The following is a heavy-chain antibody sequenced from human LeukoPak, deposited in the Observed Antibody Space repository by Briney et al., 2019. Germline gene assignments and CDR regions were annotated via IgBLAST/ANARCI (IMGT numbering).Heavy chain of an antibody. CDR3: ARDRGYYDSSGYYSFDY. CDR1: GFTFSSYW. CDR2: INSDWSTA. J-gene: IGHJ4*02. D-gene: IGHD3-22*01. V-gene: IGHV3-74*01. Sequence: AGGSLRLSCAASGFTFSSYWMHWVRQAPGKGLVWVSRINSDWSTASYADSVRGRFTISRDNAKNTLYLQMNSLRAEDTAVYYCARDRGYYDSSGYYSFDYWGQGTLVTVSS.